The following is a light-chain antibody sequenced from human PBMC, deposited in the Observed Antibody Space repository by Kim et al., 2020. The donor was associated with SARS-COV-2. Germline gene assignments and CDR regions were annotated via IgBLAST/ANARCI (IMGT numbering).Light chain of an antibody. CDR2: ANT. CDR3: QSYDNSLSGYV. CDR1: SSNIGTSFD. V-gene: IGLV1-40*01. J-gene: IGLJ1*01. Sequence: QRVTISCTGTSSNIGTSFDVHWYQQLPGSAPKLLIYANTNRPSGVPDRFSGSKSGTSASLAITGVQAEDEAEYYCQSYDNSLSGYVFGTGTKVTVL.